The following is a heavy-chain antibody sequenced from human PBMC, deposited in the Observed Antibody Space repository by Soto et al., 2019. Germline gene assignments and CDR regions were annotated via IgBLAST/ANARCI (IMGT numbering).Heavy chain of an antibody. CDR3: ARGGCSSTSCYGVSFDY. Sequence: EVQLVESGGGLVQPGGSLRLSCAASGFTFSSYWMHWVRQAPGKGLVWVSRINSDGSSTSYADSVKGRFTISRDNAKNTLYLQMNSLRAEDTAVYYCARGGCSSTSCYGVSFDYWGQGTLVTVSS. D-gene: IGHD2-2*01. CDR1: GFTFSSYW. V-gene: IGHV3-74*01. J-gene: IGHJ4*02. CDR2: INSDGSST.